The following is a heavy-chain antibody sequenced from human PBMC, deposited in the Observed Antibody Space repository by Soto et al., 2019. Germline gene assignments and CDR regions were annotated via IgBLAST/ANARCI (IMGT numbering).Heavy chain of an antibody. V-gene: IGHV1-24*01. D-gene: IGHD2-2*01. J-gene: IGHJ3*02. CDR1: GYTLTELS. CDR2: FDPEDGET. Sequence: ASVKVSCKVSGYTLTELSMHWVRQAPGKGLEWMGGFDPEDGETIYAQKFQGRVTMTEDTSTDTAYMELSSPRSEDTAVYYCATDSRVVPAAICAFDIWGQGTMVTVSS. CDR3: ATDSRVVPAAICAFDI.